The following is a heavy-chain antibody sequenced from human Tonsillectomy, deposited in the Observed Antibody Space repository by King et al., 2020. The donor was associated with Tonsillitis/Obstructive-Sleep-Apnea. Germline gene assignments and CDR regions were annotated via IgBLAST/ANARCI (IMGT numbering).Heavy chain of an antibody. CDR3: ARVEYSSGAHKFDY. CDR1: VFPFSSYA. V-gene: IGHV3-23*04. D-gene: IGHD2-15*01. J-gene: IGHJ4*02. CDR2: ISDSGYYT. Sequence: VQLVESGGGFVQPGGSLRLSCAASVFPFSSYAMTCVRQAPGKGREGGSFISDSGYYTYYATSVGGRLTISSVNSRDTLDLQMSSLRADDTAVYYCARVEYSSGAHKFDYWGQGTLVTVSS.